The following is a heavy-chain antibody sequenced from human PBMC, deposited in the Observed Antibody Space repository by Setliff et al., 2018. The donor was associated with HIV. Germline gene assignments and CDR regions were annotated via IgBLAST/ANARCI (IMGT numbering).Heavy chain of an antibody. CDR1: GGSISSTTYY. CDR2: VYYNGDT. V-gene: IGHV4-61*01. J-gene: IGHJ6*03. D-gene: IGHD5-18*01. CDR3: ARGSRGYSYAYYYYYMDV. Sequence: SETLSLTCTVSGGSISSTTYYWSWIRQPPGKGLEWVGYVYYNGDTNYNPSLNSRITVSVDTSKNQFSLKLSSVTAADTAVYYCARGSRGYSYAYYYYYMDVWGKGTTVTSP.